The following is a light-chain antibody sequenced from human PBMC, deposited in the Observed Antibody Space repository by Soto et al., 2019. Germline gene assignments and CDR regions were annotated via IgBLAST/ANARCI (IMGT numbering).Light chain of an antibody. CDR2: GAS. J-gene: IGKJ1*01. Sequence: EIVLTQSPGTLSLSQGEGATLSCRASQSVSSSYFAWYQQKPGQAPRLLIYGASSRATGIPDRFSGSGSGTAFTLTISRLEPEDFAVYYCQQYGSSPWTFGQGTKVDTK. V-gene: IGKV3-20*01. CDR1: QSVSSSY. CDR3: QQYGSSPWT.